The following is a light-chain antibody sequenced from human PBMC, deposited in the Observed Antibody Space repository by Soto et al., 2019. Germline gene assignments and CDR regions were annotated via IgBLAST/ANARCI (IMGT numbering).Light chain of an antibody. CDR1: SVDVGGFEY. Sequence: QSALTQPASVSGSPGQAIAISCTGTSVDVGGFEYVSWYQQHPGKVPKLMIYDVNNRPSGVSNRFSGSKSGNTASLTISGLQAEDESDYFCCSYTSSKTYPFGTGTKGTFL. J-gene: IGLJ1*01. CDR2: DVN. V-gene: IGLV2-14*03. CDR3: CSYTSSKTYP.